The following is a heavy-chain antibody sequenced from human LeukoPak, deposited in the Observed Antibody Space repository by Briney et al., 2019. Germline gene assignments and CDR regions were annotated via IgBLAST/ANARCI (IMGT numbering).Heavy chain of an antibody. J-gene: IGHJ6*02. D-gene: IGHD4-11*01. CDR3: ARDHFPMTTVTLSDYYYYYGMDV. Sequence: DSVKGRFTISRDNSKNTPYLQMNSLRAEDTAVYYCARDHFPMTTVTLSDYYYYYGMDVWGQGTTVTVSS. V-gene: IGHV3-30*07.